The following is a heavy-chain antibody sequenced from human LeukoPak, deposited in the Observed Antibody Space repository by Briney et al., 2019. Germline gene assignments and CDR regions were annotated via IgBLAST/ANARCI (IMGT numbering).Heavy chain of an antibody. CDR2: INSDGSST. J-gene: IGHJ4*02. CDR1: GFTFSSYW. D-gene: IGHD5-18*01. CDR3: ARDSATAMVPDY. Sequence: GGSLRLSCAASGFTFSSYWMHWVRQAPGKGLVWVSRINSDGSSTSYADSVKGRFTISRDNAKNTPYLQMNSLRAEDTAVYYCARDSATAMVPDYWGQGTLVTVSS. V-gene: IGHV3-74*01.